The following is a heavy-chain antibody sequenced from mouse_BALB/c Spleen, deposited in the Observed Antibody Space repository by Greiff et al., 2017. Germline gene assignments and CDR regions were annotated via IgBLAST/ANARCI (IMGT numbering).Heavy chain of an antibody. CDR1: GYSITSGYS. CDR2: IHYNGST. CDR3: ARIPGARAPMDY. Sequence: EVQGVESGPDLVKPSQSLSLTCTVTGYSITSGYSWHWIRQFPGNKLEWIGYIHYNGSTNYNPHLKSRISITRDTSKNRFFLQFNTVTTADTATYYCARIPGARAPMDYWGQGTTVTVSS. D-gene: IGHD3-1*01. V-gene: IGHV3-1*02. J-gene: IGHJ4*01.